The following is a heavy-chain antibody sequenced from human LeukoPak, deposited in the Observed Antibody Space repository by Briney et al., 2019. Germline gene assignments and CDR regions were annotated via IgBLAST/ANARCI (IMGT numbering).Heavy chain of an antibody. V-gene: IGHV3-30-3*01. CDR3: ASRYSSGWRTHYYYYYGMDV. CDR1: GFTFSGYP. J-gene: IGHJ6*02. D-gene: IGHD6-19*01. Sequence: PGKSLRLSCAASGFTFSGYPIHWVRQAPGKGLEWVAVISYDGSNKYYADSVKGRFTISRDNSKNTLYLQMNSLRAEDTAVYYCASRYSSGWRTHYYYYYGMDVWGQGTTVTVSS. CDR2: ISYDGSNK.